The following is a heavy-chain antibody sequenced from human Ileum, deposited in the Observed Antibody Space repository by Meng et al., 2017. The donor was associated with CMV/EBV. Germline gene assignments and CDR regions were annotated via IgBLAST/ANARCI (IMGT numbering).Heavy chain of an antibody. CDR2: IYYSGTT. J-gene: IGHJ5*02. CDR1: VDSIPTTTYY. D-gene: IGHD1-26*01. CDR3: ARSRREDWFDP. V-gene: IGHV4-39*07. Sequence: PQRPRPGLVTPSEPLSLPCPFRVDSIPTTTYYWGWLRQPPGKGLEWIASIYYSGTTYYNPSLKSRVTISVDTSKNQFSLKVYSVTAADTAIYYCARSRREDWFDPWGQGTLVTVSS.